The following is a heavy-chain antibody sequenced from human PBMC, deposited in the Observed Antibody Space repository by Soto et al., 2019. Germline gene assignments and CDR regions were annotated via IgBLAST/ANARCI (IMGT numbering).Heavy chain of an antibody. D-gene: IGHD2-21*02. Sequence: QAQLVESGGGVVQPGESLRLSCAASGFTLRSYGVHWVRQAPGKGLEWVAVIWFDGSKTYYGDSVRGRFIASRDNAKNTVYLQMNSLTGEDTAVYYCVRDSVSLFSGGGDCNSLDAWGRGSLVSVSS. CDR1: GFTLRSYG. V-gene: IGHV3-33*01. CDR2: IWFDGSKT. CDR3: VRDSVSLFSGGGDCNSLDA. J-gene: IGHJ4*02.